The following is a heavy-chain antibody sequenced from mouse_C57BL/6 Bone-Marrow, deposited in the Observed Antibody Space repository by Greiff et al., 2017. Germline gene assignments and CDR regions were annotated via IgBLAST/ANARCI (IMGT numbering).Heavy chain of an antibody. CDR3: ARGPYSSYSWFAY. J-gene: IGHJ3*01. CDR2: IDPANGNT. V-gene: IGHV14-3*01. Sequence: EVQLVESVAELVRPGASVKLSCTASGFNIKNTYMHWVKQRPEQGLEWIGRIDPANGNTKYAPKFQGKATITADTSSNTAYLQLSSLTSEDTAIYYCARGPYSSYSWFAYWGQGTLVTVSA. D-gene: IGHD2-5*01. CDR1: GFNIKNTY.